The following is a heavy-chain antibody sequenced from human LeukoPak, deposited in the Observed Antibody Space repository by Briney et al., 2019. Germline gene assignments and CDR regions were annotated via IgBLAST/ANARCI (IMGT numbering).Heavy chain of an antibody. Sequence: GGSLRLSCAASGFTFSSYWMSWVRQAPGKGLEWVANIKQDGSEKYYVDSVKGRFTISRDNAKNSLYLQMNSLRAEDTAVYYCARDRWSSSWGDFDYWGQGTLVTVSS. D-gene: IGHD6-13*01. V-gene: IGHV3-7*01. CDR2: IKQDGSEK. CDR1: GFTFSSYW. CDR3: ARDRWSSSWGDFDY. J-gene: IGHJ4*02.